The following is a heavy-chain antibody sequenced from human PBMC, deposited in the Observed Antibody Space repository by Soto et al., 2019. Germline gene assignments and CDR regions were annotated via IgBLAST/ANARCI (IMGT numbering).Heavy chain of an antibody. D-gene: IGHD3-10*01. CDR2: IIPIFGTA. CDR1: GGTFSSYA. CDR3: ARGWFGETKAGEDDY. J-gene: IGHJ4*02. V-gene: IGHV1-69*13. Sequence: ASVKVSCKASGGTFSSYAISWVRQAPGQGLEWMGGIIPIFGTANYAQKFQGRVTITADESTSTAYMELSSLRSEDTAVYYCARGWFGETKAGEDDYWGQGTLVTVSS.